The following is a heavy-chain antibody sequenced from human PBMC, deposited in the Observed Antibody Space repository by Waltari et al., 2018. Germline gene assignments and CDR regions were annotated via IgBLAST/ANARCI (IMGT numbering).Heavy chain of an antibody. Sequence: QVQLVQSGPEVKKPGSSVKVSCKISGSTLRNLDISWVRQAPGQGLEWMGGIIPIFDTVKYAEKLKGRVTITADASTGTAYMELNSLRSDDTAMYYCARTISAAGSEYMDVWGKGTTITVSS. CDR3: ARTISAAGSEYMDV. J-gene: IGHJ6*03. V-gene: IGHV1-69*01. D-gene: IGHD6-13*01. CDR2: IIPIFDTV. CDR1: GSTLRNLD.